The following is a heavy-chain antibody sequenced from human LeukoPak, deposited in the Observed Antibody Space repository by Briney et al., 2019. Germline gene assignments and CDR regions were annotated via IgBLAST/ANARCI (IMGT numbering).Heavy chain of an antibody. D-gene: IGHD1-26*01. J-gene: IGHJ4*02. CDR2: VHLSGTS. V-gene: IGHV4-4*02. CDR3: ARESGAFSPFGF. Sequence: SETLSLTCAVSGGSILTTNWWSWVRQPPGKGLEWIGEVHLSGTSNYNPSLKSRVSMSIDKSKNQLSLRLTSVTAADTAMYYCARESGAFSPFGFWGQGTLVTVSS. CDR1: GGSILTTNW.